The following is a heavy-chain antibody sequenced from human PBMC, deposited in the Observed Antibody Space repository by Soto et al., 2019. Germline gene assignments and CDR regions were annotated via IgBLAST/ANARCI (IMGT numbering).Heavy chain of an antibody. D-gene: IGHD3-10*01. CDR2: ITNTGGDT. CDR3: ARASGESYPGSRVFDS. Sequence: EVQLSESGGDLVQPGGSLRLSCAASGFTFSSNAMSWVRQAPGKGLEWVSVITNTGGDTLYADSVKGRFTISRDNSKNTLYLQMNSLRAEDTAIYYCARASGESYPGSRVFDSWGQGTRVTVSS. J-gene: IGHJ4*02. CDR1: GFTFSSNA. V-gene: IGHV3-23*01.